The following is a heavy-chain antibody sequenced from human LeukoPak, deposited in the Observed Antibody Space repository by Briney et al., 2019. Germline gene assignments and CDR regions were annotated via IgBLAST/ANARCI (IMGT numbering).Heavy chain of an antibody. CDR3: SRDTADDAFDI. Sequence: GGSLRLSCAASGFTFSSYWMHWVRQAPGKGLVWVSRINSDGSTTSYADSVKGRFTISRDNAKNTLYLQMNSLSAEDTAVYYCSRDTADDAFDIWGQGTMVTVSS. V-gene: IGHV3-74*01. J-gene: IGHJ3*02. CDR1: GFTFSSYW. CDR2: INSDGSTT.